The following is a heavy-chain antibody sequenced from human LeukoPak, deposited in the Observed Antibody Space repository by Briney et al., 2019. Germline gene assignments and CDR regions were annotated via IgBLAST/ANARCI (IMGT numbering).Heavy chain of an antibody. J-gene: IGHJ4*02. CDR1: GGSISSGNYY. CDR3: ARDRGWELLDY. CDR2: IYYSGST. V-gene: IGHV4-30-4*08. Sequence: SETLSLTCTVSGGSISSGNYYWSWIRQPPGKGLEWIGSIYYSGSTYYNPSLKSRVTISEDTSKNQFSLKLSSVTAADTAVYYCARDRGWELLDYWGQGTLVTVSS. D-gene: IGHD1-26*01.